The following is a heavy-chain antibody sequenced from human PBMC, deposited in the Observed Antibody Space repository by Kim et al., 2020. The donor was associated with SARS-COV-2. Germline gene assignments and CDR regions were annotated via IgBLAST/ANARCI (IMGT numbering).Heavy chain of an antibody. Sequence: SETLSLTCTVSGGSISSYYWSWIRQPPGKGLEWIGYIYYSGSTNYNPSLKSRVTISVDTSKNQFSLKLSSVTAADTAVYYCARQGRRYYDGEVDYWGQGTLVTVSS. CDR1: GGSISSYY. J-gene: IGHJ4*02. V-gene: IGHV4-59*08. CDR2: IYYSGST. CDR3: ARQGRRYYDGEVDY. D-gene: IGHD3-22*01.